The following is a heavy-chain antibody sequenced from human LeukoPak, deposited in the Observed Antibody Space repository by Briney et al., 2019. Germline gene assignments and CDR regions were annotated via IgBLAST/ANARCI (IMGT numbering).Heavy chain of an antibody. CDR2: IYSGGST. CDR3: ARDMGPIAGDY. D-gene: IGHD6-13*01. V-gene: IGHV3-66*01. J-gene: IGHJ4*02. CDR1: GFTFSNNY. Sequence: GGSLRLSCAASGFTFSNNYMRWVRQAPGKGLEWVSLIYSGGSTYYADSVKGRFIISRDNSKNTLYLQMNSLRAEVTAVYYCARDMGPIAGDYWGQGTLVTVSS.